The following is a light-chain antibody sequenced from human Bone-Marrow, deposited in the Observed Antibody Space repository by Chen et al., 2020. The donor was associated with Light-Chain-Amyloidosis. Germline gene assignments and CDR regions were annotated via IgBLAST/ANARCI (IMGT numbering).Light chain of an antibody. Sequence: SYVLTQPPSVSVAPGKTATISFGGNDIASKSVHWYQQKPGQAPVLVIFYDTDRPSGIPERFSGSNSGNTATLTIGRVEAGDEADYYCQVWDRGNNQGVFGGGTKLTVL. CDR2: YDT. CDR1: DIASKS. CDR3: QVWDRGNNQGV. J-gene: IGLJ2*01. V-gene: IGLV3-21*04.